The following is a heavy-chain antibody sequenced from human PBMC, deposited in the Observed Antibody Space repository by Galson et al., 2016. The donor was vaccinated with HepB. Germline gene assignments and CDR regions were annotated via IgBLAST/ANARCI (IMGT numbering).Heavy chain of an antibody. CDR1: GFTFSDFG. Sequence: SLRLSCAASGFTFSDFGTHWVRQAPGKGLEWVALIWYDGSNKHYADSVKGRFTISRDYSKNTLYLQMNSLTAEDTAVYYCARFGGSLGMDVWGQGTTVTVSS. V-gene: IGHV3-33*01. D-gene: IGHD2-15*01. J-gene: IGHJ6*02. CDR3: ARFGGSLGMDV. CDR2: IWYDGSNK.